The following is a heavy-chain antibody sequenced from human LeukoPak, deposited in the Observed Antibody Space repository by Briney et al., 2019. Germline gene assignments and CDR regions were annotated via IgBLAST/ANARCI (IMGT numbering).Heavy chain of an antibody. V-gene: IGHV3-21*01. J-gene: IGHJ4*02. CDR3: ARPLWFGELSPPDY. CDR1: GFTFSSYG. Sequence: GGSLRLSCAASGFTFSSYGMNWVRQAPGKGLEWVSSISSGSTYIYYADSVKGRFTISRDNAKNSLYLQMNSLRAEDTAVYYCARPLWFGELSPPDYWGQGTLVTVSS. CDR2: ISSGSTYI. D-gene: IGHD3-10*01.